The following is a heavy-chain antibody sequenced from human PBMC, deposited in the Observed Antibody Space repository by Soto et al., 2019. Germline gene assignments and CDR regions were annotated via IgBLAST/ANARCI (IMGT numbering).Heavy chain of an antibody. Sequence: SVKVSCKASGGTFSSYAISWVRRAPGQGLEWMGGIIPFFGTANYAQKFQGRVTITADESTSTAYMELSSLRSEDTAVYYCARPLRFLEWLPPLDYYYGMDVWGQGTTVTVSS. D-gene: IGHD3-3*01. CDR1: GGTFSSYA. CDR3: ARPLRFLEWLPPLDYYYGMDV. V-gene: IGHV1-69*13. J-gene: IGHJ6*02. CDR2: IIPFFGTA.